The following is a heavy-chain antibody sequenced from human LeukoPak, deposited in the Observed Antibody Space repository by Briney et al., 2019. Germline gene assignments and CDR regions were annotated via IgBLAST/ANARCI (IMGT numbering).Heavy chain of an antibody. Sequence: GGSLRLSCAASGFTFSDYYMSWIRQAPGKGLEWVSYISSSGSTIYYADSVKGRFTISRDNAKNSLYLQMNSLRAEDTAVYYCARAGDYVWGSYWIGRVDYWGQGTLVTVPS. CDR3: ARAGDYVWGSYWIGRVDY. CDR1: GFTFSDYY. J-gene: IGHJ4*02. CDR2: ISSSGSTI. V-gene: IGHV3-11*04. D-gene: IGHD3-16*01.